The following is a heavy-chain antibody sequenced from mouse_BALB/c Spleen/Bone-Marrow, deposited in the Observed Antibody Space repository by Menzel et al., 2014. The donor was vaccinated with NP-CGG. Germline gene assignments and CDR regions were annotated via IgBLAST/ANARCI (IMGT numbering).Heavy chain of an antibody. V-gene: IGHV14-3*02. D-gene: IGHD4-1*01. Sequence: VQLQQSGAELVMPGASVKLSCTASGFNIKDTYMHWVQQRPQQGLDWIGRIDPASDYSQYDPKFQGKATITADTSSNTAYLQLSSLTSEDTAVYFCAALTGTFDYWGQGTTLTVSS. J-gene: IGHJ2*01. CDR2: IDPASDYS. CDR1: GFNIKDTY. CDR3: AALTGTFDY.